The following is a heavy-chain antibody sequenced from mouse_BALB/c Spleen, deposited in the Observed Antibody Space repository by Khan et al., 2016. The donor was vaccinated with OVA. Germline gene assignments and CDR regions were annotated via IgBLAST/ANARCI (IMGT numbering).Heavy chain of an antibody. CDR1: GYIFTTYT. V-gene: IGHV1-4*01. CDR3: ASYYRYPAGFAY. Sequence: VQLQESGAELARPGASVKMSCKASGYIFTTYTMHWVKQRPGQGLEWIGYINPSTDYANYNQKFKDKASLTADKSSSTAYMKLSSLTSEDSAVYYCASYYRYPAGFAYWGQGTLVTVSA. D-gene: IGHD2-14*01. CDR2: INPSTDYA. J-gene: IGHJ3*01.